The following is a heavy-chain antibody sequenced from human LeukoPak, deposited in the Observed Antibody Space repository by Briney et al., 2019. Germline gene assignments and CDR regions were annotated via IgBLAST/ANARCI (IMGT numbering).Heavy chain of an antibody. CDR2: IYPVYSDT. Sequence: GESLEISLQGSGFPSYWIGWVRQLPGTGLEWMGIIYPVYSDTRYSPSFQGQFTISAGRSISTAYLQWSSLKASDTAMYYCTRLGSVAATGYFQDWGQGTLVTVSS. CDR1: GFPSYW. J-gene: IGHJ1*01. D-gene: IGHD6-19*01. CDR3: TRLGSVAATGYFQD. V-gene: IGHV5-51*01.